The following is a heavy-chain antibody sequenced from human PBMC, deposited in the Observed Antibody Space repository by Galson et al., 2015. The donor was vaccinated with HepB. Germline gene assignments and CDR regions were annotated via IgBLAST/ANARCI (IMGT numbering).Heavy chain of an antibody. D-gene: IGHD3-10*01. J-gene: IGHJ4*02. CDR3: AKEYNIMVRGVIKNPQY. CDR2: IQYDGNKK. CDR1: GFTFSSYG. Sequence: SLRLSCAASGFTFSSYGMHWVRQAPGKGLEWVALIQYDGNKKYYADSVKGRFTISRDNSENTLHLQMNSLRAEDTVVYYCAKEYNIMVRGVIKNPQYWGQGTLVTVSS. V-gene: IGHV3-30*02.